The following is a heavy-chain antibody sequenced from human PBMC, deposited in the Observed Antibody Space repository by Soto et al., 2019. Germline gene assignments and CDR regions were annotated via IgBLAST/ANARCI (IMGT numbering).Heavy chain of an antibody. J-gene: IGHJ4*02. Sequence: QVQLVESGGVVVQPGRSRRLSCAASGFTFSRYAMNGVRQAPGKGLEWVAGISYDGSNKYYADSVKGRFTISRDNSKNTLYLQMNSLRAEDTAVYYCARAYEGDYFDYWGQGTMVTVSS. CDR3: ARAYEGDYFDY. V-gene: IGHV3-30-3*01. CDR1: GFTFSRYA. D-gene: IGHD3-16*01. CDR2: ISYDGSNK.